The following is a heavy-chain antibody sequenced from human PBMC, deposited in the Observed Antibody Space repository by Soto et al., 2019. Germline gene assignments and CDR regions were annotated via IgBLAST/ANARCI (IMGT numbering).Heavy chain of an antibody. V-gene: IGHV3-30*18. D-gene: IGHD5-12*01. CDR1: GFTFSSYG. CDR3: AKDKGVATIGGVTHYYYVMAV. J-gene: IGHJ6*02. CDR2: ISYDGDNK. Sequence: GGSLRLSCAASGFTFSSYGMHWVRQAPGKGLEWVAVISYDGDNKYYADSVKGRFTVSRDNSKNTLYLQMNSLRAEDTAVYYCAKDKGVATIGGVTHYYYVMAVWGQGTTVTVSS.